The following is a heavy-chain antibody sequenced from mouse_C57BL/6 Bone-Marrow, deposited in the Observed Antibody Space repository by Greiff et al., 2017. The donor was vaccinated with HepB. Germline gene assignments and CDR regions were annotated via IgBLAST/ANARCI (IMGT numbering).Heavy chain of an antibody. J-gene: IGHJ2*01. Sequence: QVQLQQSGAELVKPVASVKLSCKASGYTFTEYTIHWVKQRSGQGLEWIGWFYPGSGSIKYNEKFKDKATLTADKSSSTVYMELSRLTSEDSAVYFCARHGVYYDYDVLYFDYWGQGTTLTVSS. CDR2: FYPGSGSI. CDR1: GYTFTEYT. CDR3: ARHGVYYDYDVLYFDY. D-gene: IGHD2-4*01. V-gene: IGHV1-62-2*01.